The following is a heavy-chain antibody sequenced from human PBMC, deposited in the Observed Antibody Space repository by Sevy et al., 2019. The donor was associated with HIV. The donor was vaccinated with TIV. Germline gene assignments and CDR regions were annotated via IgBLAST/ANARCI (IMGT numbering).Heavy chain of an antibody. Sequence: GGSLRLSCGASGFTFSSYSINWVRQAPGKGLEWISYISSTSKNIYYADSVKGRFTISRDNAKSSVYLQMSSLRDDDMAVYYCARVGNSGYTSDYWGQGTLVTVSS. V-gene: IGHV3-48*02. J-gene: IGHJ4*02. CDR3: ARVGNSGYTSDY. D-gene: IGHD3-22*01. CDR1: GFTFSSYS. CDR2: ISSTSKNI.